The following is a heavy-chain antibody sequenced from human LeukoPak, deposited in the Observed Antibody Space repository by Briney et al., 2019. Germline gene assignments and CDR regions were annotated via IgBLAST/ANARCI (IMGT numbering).Heavy chain of an antibody. CDR2: ISSSSSYI. Sequence: GGSLRLSCAASGFTFSSYSMNWVRQAPGKGLEWVSSISSSSSYIYYADSVKGRFTISRDNAKNTLYLQMNSLRAEDTAVYYCAKDEKLYYYDSRDYWGQGTLVTVSS. CDR1: GFTFSSYS. J-gene: IGHJ4*02. V-gene: IGHV3-21*04. D-gene: IGHD3-22*01. CDR3: AKDEKLYYYDSRDY.